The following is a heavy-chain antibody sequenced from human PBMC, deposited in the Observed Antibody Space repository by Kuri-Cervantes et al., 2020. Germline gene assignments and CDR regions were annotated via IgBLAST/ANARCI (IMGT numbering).Heavy chain of an antibody. CDR3: AREVTYYDSSGYYSQDYYYYMDV. CDR2: IIPIFGTA. Sequence: SVKVSCKASGGTFSSYAISWVRQAPGQGLEWMGGIIPIFGTANYAQKFQGRVTITADKSTSTAYMELSSLRSEDTAVYYCAREVTYYDSSGYYSQDYYYYMDVWGKGTTVTVSS. V-gene: IGHV1-69*06. D-gene: IGHD3-22*01. J-gene: IGHJ6*03. CDR1: GGTFSSYA.